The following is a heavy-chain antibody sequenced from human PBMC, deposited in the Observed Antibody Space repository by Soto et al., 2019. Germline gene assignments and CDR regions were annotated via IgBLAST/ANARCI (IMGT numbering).Heavy chain of an antibody. D-gene: IGHD3-16*02. CDR1: GGTFNSYG. V-gene: IGHV1-69*06. J-gene: IGHJ4*02. Sequence: SVKVSCKXSGGTFNSYGISWVRQAPGQGLDWMGVIIPLYGTVNYAQKFQGRVSITADKSTSTAYMDLNSLRSDDTAVYYCARVRVIGGVIPSHFGLWGQGTQVTVSS. CDR3: ARVRVIGGVIPSHFGL. CDR2: IIPLYGTV.